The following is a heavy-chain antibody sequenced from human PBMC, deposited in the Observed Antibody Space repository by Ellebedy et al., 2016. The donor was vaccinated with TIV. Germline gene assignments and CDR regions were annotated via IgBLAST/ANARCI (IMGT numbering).Heavy chain of an antibody. V-gene: IGHV3-30*07. CDR3: ARHPSRSDGFDI. J-gene: IGHJ3*02. CDR2: ISYDGSNK. Sequence: GESLKISCAASGFTFSSYAMHWVRQAPGKGLEWVAVISYDGSNKYYADSVKGRFTISRDNAKNSLYLQMNSLRVEDTAVYYCARHPSRSDGFDIWGQGTMVTVSS. CDR1: GFTFSSYA.